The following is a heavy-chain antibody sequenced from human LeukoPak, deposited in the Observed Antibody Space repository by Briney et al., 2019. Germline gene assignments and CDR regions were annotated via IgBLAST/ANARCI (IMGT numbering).Heavy chain of an antibody. CDR1: GDSVSNHAYY. Sequence: SETLSLTCSVFGDSVSNHAYYWAWIRQAPGKRLEWMGSGHYRETTYSSPSLKSRVTISVDTSKNQVSLKLNSVTAADTAVYYCARQNYDFWPGLLHPDYWGQGIFVAVSS. D-gene: IGHD3/OR15-3a*01. J-gene: IGHJ4*02. CDR3: ARQNYDFWPGLLHPDY. CDR2: GHYRETT. V-gene: IGHV4-39*01.